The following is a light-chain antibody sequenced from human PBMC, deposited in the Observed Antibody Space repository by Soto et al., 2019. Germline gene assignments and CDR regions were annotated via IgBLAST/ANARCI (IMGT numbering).Light chain of an antibody. Sequence: DIPMTQSPSSLSASVGDRVTITCRASQCINNYLAWYQQKPGKVPKLLIYAASTLQSGVPSRFIGSGSGTDFTLTISSLQPEDVATYYCQKYNSAPQTFGQGTKVEIK. V-gene: IGKV1-27*01. CDR2: AAS. J-gene: IGKJ1*01. CDR3: QKYNSAPQT. CDR1: QCINNY.